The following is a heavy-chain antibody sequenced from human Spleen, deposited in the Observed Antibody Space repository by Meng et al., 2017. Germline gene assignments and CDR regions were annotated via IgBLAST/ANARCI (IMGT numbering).Heavy chain of an antibody. CDR1: GDSFSSGDFC. D-gene: IGHD4-11*01. J-gene: IGHJ5*02. V-gene: IGHV4-31*03. CDR2: MYYTGSA. CDR3: ARGLRYSNYGWFDP. Sequence: QVQLQESGTGLVKPSQTLSLTCTVSGDSFSSGDFCWSWIRQHPGKGLEWIGNMYYTGSAYYNPSLIRRVTMSVDTSTNQLSLKLSSVTAADTAVYYCARGLRYSNYGWFDPWGQGTLVTVSS.